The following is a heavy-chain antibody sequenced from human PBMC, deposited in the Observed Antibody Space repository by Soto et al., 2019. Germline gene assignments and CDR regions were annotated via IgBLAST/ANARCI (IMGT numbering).Heavy chain of an antibody. Sequence: QVQLQESGPGLVKPSQTLSLTCTVSGGSISSGGYYWSWIRQHPGKGLEWIGYIYYSGSTYYNPSLQIRLTLSVDTSKNQFSLKLSSVTAADTAVYYCAGEGGIVGATAADYWGQGTLVTVSS. CDR3: AGEGGIVGATAADY. D-gene: IGHD1-26*01. V-gene: IGHV4-31*03. J-gene: IGHJ4*02. CDR2: IYYSGST. CDR1: GGSISSGGYY.